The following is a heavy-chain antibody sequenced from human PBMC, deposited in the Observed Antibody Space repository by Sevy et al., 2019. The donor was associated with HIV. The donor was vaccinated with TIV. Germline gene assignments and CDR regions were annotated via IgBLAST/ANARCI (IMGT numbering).Heavy chain of an antibody. CDR1: GFTFSDYY. CDR2: ISNSGGTT. Sequence: GGSLRLSCAASGFTFSDYYMSWIRQAPGKGLEWVSYISNSGGTTYYADSVMGRFTISRDNAKNSLYLPRNSLRAEDTAVYYCARITGWRFDYWGQGTLVTVSS. V-gene: IGHV3-11*04. CDR3: ARITGWRFDY. J-gene: IGHJ4*02. D-gene: IGHD6-19*01.